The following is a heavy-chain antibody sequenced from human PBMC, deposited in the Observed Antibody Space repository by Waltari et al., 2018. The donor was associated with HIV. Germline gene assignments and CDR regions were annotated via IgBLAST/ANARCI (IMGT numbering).Heavy chain of an antibody. Sequence: EVQLVESGGGLVQPGRSLRLSCATSGFTFDDYAMPWVRLAPRKGLEWGSGINWNSGTIGYADSGKGRFTISRDNAKNSLYLQMNSLRAEDTALYYCARDIFPYILTGPLDSWGQGTLVTVSS. D-gene: IGHD3-9*01. V-gene: IGHV3-9*01. CDR3: ARDIFPYILTGPLDS. J-gene: IGHJ4*02. CDR1: GFTFDDYA. CDR2: INWNSGTI.